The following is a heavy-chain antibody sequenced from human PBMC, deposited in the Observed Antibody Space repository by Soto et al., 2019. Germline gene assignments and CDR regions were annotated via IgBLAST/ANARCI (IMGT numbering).Heavy chain of an antibody. V-gene: IGHV4-59*08. CDR2: IYYSGST. CDR1: GGSISSYY. J-gene: IGHJ6*03. D-gene: IGHD4-17*01. Sequence: SETLSLTCTVSGGSISSYYWSWIRQPPGKGLEWIGYIYYSGSTNYNPSLKSRVTISVDTSKNQFSLKLSSVTAADTAVYYCARRVVYGGHRYYYYMDLRAKRTTVTVSS. CDR3: ARRVVYGGHRYYYYMDL.